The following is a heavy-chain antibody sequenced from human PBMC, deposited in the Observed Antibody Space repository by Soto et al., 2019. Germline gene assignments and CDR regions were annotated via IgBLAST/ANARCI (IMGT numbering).Heavy chain of an antibody. CDR2: ISAYNGNT. J-gene: IGHJ4*02. CDR1: GYTFTSYG. D-gene: IGHD3-10*01. CDR3: ARDRSYYSDY. Sequence: QVQLVQSGAEVKKPGASVKVSCKASGYTFTSYGISWVRQAPGQGLEWMGWISAYNGNTNYAQKLXGXVXMXSDTPTSTAYMELRSLRSDDTAVYYCARDRSYYSDYWGQGTLVTVSS. V-gene: IGHV1-18*01.